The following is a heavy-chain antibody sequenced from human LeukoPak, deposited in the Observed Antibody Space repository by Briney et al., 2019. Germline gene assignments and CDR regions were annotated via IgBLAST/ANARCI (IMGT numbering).Heavy chain of an antibody. CDR2: ISFDGSSK. Sequence: GGSLRLSCAASGFTFSSYGMHGVRQAPGKGLEWVAVISFDGSSKDYAESVKGRFTISRDNSKNTLYLQMNSLRVEDTAVYYCAKAADQYYYYYFYYMDVWGKGTTVTVSS. CDR1: GFTFSSYG. CDR3: AKAADQYYYYYFYYMDV. V-gene: IGHV3-30*18. J-gene: IGHJ6*03. D-gene: IGHD2-2*01.